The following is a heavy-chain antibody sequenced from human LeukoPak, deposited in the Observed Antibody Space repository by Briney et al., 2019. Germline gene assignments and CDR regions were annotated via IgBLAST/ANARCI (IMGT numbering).Heavy chain of an antibody. CDR2: IKEDGSEK. V-gene: IGHV3-7*04. Sequence: PGGSLRPSCAASGFTFSSYWMSWVRQAPGKGLEWVANIKEDGSEKIYVDSLKGRFTISRDNAKNSLYLQMNSLRAEDTAVYYCARDCVIVGAPCYDPWGQGTLVTVSS. D-gene: IGHD1-26*01. CDR3: ARDCVIVGAPCYDP. J-gene: IGHJ5*02. CDR1: GFTFSSYW.